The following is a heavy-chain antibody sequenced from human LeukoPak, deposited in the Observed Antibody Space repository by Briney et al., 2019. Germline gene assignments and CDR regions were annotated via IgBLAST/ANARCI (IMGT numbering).Heavy chain of an antibody. CDR1: GFTFSSYA. V-gene: IGHV3-64*01. CDR2: ISSNGDNT. Sequence: GGFLRLSCAASGFTFSSYAMHWVRQAPEKGLEYVSAISSNGDNTYYANSVKGRFTISRDNSKNTLYLQMASLRDEDTAVYYCARAPREGFSGSYHDYWGQGTLVTVSS. CDR3: ARAPREGFSGSYHDY. D-gene: IGHD1-26*01. J-gene: IGHJ4*02.